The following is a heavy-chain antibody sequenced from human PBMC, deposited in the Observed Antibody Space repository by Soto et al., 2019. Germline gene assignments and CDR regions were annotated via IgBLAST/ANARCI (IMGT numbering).Heavy chain of an antibody. D-gene: IGHD5-12*01. CDR3: VWQADFIGKWH. CDR1: GIPFTDAW. J-gene: IGHJ4*02. CDR2: IKSRGGGGTT. V-gene: IGHV3-15*07. Sequence: VQLVESEGGLVKPGGSLRLSCAVSGIPFTDAWMNWVRQAPGKGLEWVGRIKSRGGGGTTDYAAPVKGRFTISRDDSKNTLYLQMDSLQIGDTAVYFCVWQADFIGKWHWGQGSLVTVSS.